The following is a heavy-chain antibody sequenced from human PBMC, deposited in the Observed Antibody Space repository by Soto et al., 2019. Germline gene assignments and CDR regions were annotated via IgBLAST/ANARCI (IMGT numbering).Heavy chain of an antibody. CDR3: AKGLSMVWGLVILLPDGSDI. CDR2: ISYDGDKK. D-gene: IGHD3-10*01. J-gene: IGHJ3*02. Sequence: QVQLVESGGGVVQPGRSLRLCCAASGFSFSSYGMHWVRQAPGKGLEWAASISYDGDKKYSADSVKGRFTISRDNSKNTLYLQINSLSAEDTAVYYCAKGLSMVWGLVILLPDGSDIWGQGTMVTVSS. V-gene: IGHV3-30*18. CDR1: GFSFSSYG.